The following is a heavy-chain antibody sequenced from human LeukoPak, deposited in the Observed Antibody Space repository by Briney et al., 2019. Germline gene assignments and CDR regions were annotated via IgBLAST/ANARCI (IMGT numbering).Heavy chain of an antibody. CDR3: ASSSIVGEYYYYYMDV. CDR2: INAGNGNT. J-gene: IGHJ6*03. D-gene: IGHD1-26*01. Sequence: GASVKVSCKASGYTFTSYARHWVRQAPGQRLEWMGWINAGNGNTKYSQEFQGRVTITRDTSASTAYMELSSLRSEDMAVYYCASSSIVGEYYYYYMDVWGKGTTVTVSS. V-gene: IGHV1-3*03. CDR1: GYTFTSYA.